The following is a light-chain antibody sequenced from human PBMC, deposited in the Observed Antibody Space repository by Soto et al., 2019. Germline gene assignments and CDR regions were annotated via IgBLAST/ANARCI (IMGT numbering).Light chain of an antibody. CDR3: QQYGALPPT. V-gene: IGKV3-20*01. J-gene: IGKJ4*01. CDR2: GAS. Sequence: EIVLTQFPGALSLSPGERVTLSCRASQTVSNTYLAWYQQKSGQAPKFLIYGASNRATGIPDRFSGSASGTYFTLTISRLEPEDFAVYYCQQYGALPPTFCGGTKVEIK. CDR1: QTVSNTY.